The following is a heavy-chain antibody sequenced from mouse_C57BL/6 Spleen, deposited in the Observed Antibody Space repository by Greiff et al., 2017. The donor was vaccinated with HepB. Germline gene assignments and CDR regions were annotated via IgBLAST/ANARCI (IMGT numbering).Heavy chain of an antibody. CDR2: IRLKSDNYAT. CDR3: TMIYDGYY. Sequence: EVKLMESGGGLVQPGGSMKLSCVASGFTFSNYWMNWVRQSPEKGLEWVAQIRLKSDNYATHYAESVKGRFTISRDDSKSSVYLQMNNLRAEDTGIYYCTMIYDGYYGGQGTTLTVSS. D-gene: IGHD2-3*01. V-gene: IGHV6-3*01. CDR1: GFTFSNYW. J-gene: IGHJ2*01.